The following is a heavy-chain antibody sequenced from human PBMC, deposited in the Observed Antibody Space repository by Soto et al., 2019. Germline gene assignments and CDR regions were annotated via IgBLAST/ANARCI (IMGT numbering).Heavy chain of an antibody. V-gene: IGHV4-59*01. CDR1: GGSISSYY. J-gene: IGHJ3*02. CDR2: IYYSGST. D-gene: IGHD3-16*02. Sequence: SETLSLTCTVSGGSISSYYWSWIRQPPGKGLEWIGYIYYSGSTNYNPSLKSRVTISVTTSKNQFSLKLSSLTAADTAVYYCATGKQTYYDYVWGSYHMSSAFDIWGQGTMVTVSS. CDR3: ATGKQTYYDYVWGSYHMSSAFDI.